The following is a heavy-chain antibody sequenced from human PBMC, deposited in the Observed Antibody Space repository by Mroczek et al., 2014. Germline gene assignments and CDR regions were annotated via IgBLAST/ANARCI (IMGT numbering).Heavy chain of an antibody. D-gene: IGHD4-11*01. J-gene: IGHJ5*02. V-gene: IGHV3-30*03. CDR1: GFTFSSYG. CDR3: ATQGDYSEANWFDP. CDR2: ISYDGSNK. Sequence: VQLVETGGGVVQPGRSLRLSCAASGFTFSSYGMHWVRQAPGKGLEWVAVISYDGSNKYYADSVKGRFTISRDNSKNTLYLQMNSLRAEDTAVYYCATQGDYSEANWFDPWGQGTLVTVSS.